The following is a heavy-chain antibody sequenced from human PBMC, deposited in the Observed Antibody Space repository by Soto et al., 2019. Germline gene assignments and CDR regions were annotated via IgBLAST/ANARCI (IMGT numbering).Heavy chain of an antibody. V-gene: IGHV1-18*01. CDR3: ARDLELGVLATYGGDY. J-gene: IGHJ4*02. CDR1: GYTFTSYG. Sequence: ASVKVSCKASGYTFTSYGISWVRQAPGQGLEWMGWISAYNGNTNYAQKLQGRVTMTTDTSTSTAYMELRSLRSDDTAVYYCARDLELGVLATYGGDYWGQGTLVTVSS. CDR2: ISAYNGNT. D-gene: IGHD5-12*01.